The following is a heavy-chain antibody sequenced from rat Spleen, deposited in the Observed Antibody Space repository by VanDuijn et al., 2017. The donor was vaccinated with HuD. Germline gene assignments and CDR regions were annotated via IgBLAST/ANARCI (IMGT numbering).Heavy chain of an antibody. J-gene: IGHJ2*01. Sequence: QVQLKESGPGLVQSSQTLSLTCTVSGFSLTSNGVSWVRQPPGEGLEWIAAISSGGNTYYNSALKSRLSISRDTSKSQVFLKMNNLQTEDTAMYFCARFRILWAADYWGQGVMVTVSS. D-gene: IGHD1-7*01. CDR3: ARFRILWAADY. V-gene: IGHV2S12*01. CDR1: GFSLTSNG. CDR2: ISSGGNT.